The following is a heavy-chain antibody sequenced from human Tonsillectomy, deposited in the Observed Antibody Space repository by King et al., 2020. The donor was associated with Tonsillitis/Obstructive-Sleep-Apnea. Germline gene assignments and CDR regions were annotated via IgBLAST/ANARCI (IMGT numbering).Heavy chain of an antibody. J-gene: IGHJ6*02. CDR1: GFSFGSYA. CDR3: ARDFEGYYGMDV. CDR2: ISNDGSNK. V-gene: IGHV3-30*04. Sequence: VQLVESGGGVVQPGRSLRLSCAASGFSFGSYALHWVRQAPGKGLEWVAVISNDGSNKYYADSVKGRLTLSRDSSKNRLYLQMNSLRVEDTAVYYCARDFEGYYGMDVWGQGTTVIVSS.